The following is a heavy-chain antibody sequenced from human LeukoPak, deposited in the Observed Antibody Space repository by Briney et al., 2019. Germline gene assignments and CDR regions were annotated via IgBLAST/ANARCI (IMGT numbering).Heavy chain of an antibody. J-gene: IGHJ4*02. CDR2: INAGNGNT. D-gene: IGHD6-19*01. CDR1: GYTFTSYA. CDR3: ARSGRSSGWYDY. Sequence: ASVKVSCKASGYTFTSYAIHWVRQAPGQRLEWMGWINAGNGNTKYSQKFQGRVTITRDTSASTAYMELSSLRSEDTAVYYCARSGRSSGWYDYWGQGTLVTVSS. V-gene: IGHV1-3*01.